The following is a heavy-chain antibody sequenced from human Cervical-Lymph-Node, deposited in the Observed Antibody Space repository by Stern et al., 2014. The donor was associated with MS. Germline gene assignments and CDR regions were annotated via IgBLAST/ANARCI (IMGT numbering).Heavy chain of an antibody. V-gene: IGHV3-21*01. CDR2: ISSSSSYI. J-gene: IGHJ4*02. CDR1: GFTFSSYS. CDR3: ARGTLTYSSILFDY. Sequence: EVQLLESGGGLVKPGGSLRLSCAASGFTFSSYSMNWVHQAPGKGLEWVSSISSSSSYIYYADSVKGRFTISRDNAKNSLYLQMNSLRAEDTAVYYCARGTLTYSSILFDYWGQGTLVTVSS. D-gene: IGHD5-18*01.